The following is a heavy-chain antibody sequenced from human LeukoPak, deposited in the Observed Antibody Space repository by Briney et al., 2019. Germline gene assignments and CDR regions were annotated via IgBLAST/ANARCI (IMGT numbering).Heavy chain of an antibody. CDR1: GLTFSSYS. D-gene: IGHD6-19*01. V-gene: IGHV3-21*01. J-gene: IGHJ4*02. Sequence: GGSLRLSCAASGLTFSSYSMNWVRQAPGKGLEWVSSISSSSSYIYYADSVKGRFTISRDNAKNSLYLQMNSLRAEDTAVYYCARSIEQWLGDDYWGQGTLVTVSS. CDR3: ARSIEQWLGDDY. CDR2: ISSSSSYI.